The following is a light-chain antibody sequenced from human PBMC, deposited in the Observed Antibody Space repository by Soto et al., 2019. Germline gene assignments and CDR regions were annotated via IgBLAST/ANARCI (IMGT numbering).Light chain of an antibody. J-gene: IGKJ2*01. CDR3: QQYGSSPGYT. Sequence: EIVLTQSPGTLSLSPGERATLSCRASQTIRSSYLAWYQQKPGQAPRLLISGASSRATGIPDRFRGSGSGTDFTLTSSRLEPEDFAVYYCQQYGSSPGYTFGQGTKLEIK. CDR1: QTIRSSY. CDR2: GAS. V-gene: IGKV3-20*01.